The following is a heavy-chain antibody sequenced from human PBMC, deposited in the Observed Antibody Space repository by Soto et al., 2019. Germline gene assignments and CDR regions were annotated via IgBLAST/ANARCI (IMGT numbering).Heavy chain of an antibody. D-gene: IGHD2-2*01. CDR3: ARDIADFAPAATPGRFDP. J-gene: IGHJ5*02. CDR2: IYYSGST. CDR1: GGSISSGGYY. Sequence: SETLSLTCTVSGGSISSGGYYWSWIRQHPGKGLEWIGYIYYSGSTYYNPSLKSRVTISVDTSKNQFSLKLSSVTAADTAVYYCARDIADFAPAATPGRFDPWGQGTLVTVSS. V-gene: IGHV4-30-4*08.